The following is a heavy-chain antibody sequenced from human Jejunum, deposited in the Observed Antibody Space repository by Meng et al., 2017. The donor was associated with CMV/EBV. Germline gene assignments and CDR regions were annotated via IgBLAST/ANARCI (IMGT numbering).Heavy chain of an antibody. CDR3: ARWGPLWPPYFDY. D-gene: IGHD7-27*01. CDR1: GFTFTSYG. Sequence: KTSGFTFTSYGFGWVRQAPGQGLEYMGWISAHNGKTHYLQTLQNRFTMTTDPSTNIAYLDLWSLRSDDTAVYYCARWGPLWPPYFDYWGQGTLVTVSS. V-gene: IGHV1-18*01. J-gene: IGHJ4*01. CDR2: ISAHNGKT.